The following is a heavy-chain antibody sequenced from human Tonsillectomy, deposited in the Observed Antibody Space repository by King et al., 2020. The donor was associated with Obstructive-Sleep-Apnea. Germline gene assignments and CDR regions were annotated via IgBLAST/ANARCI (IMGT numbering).Heavy chain of an antibody. J-gene: IGHJ4*02. Sequence: VQLVESGGGLVKPGGSLRLSCAASGFTFSSHSMNWVRQAPGKGLEWVSSISSSSSYIYYADSVKGRFTISRDNAKNSLYLQMNSLRAEDTAVYYCAREEDSSSSGFDYWGQGTLVTVSS. D-gene: IGHD6-6*01. V-gene: IGHV3-21*01. CDR3: AREEDSSSSGFDY. CDR2: ISSSSSYI. CDR1: GFTFSSHS.